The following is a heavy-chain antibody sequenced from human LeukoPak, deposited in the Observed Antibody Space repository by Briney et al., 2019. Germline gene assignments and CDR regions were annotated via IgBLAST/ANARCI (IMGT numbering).Heavy chain of an antibody. Sequence: PSETLSLTCTVSGYSISSGSYYWSWIRQPAGKGLEWIGRIYTSGSTNYNPSLKSRVTISVNTSKNQFSLKLSSVTAADTAVYYCARKGGYSGYALAGTLPYYFDYWGQGTLVTVSS. V-gene: IGHV4-61*02. D-gene: IGHD5-12*01. CDR2: IYTSGST. J-gene: IGHJ4*02. CDR3: ARKGGYSGYALAGTLPYYFDY. CDR1: GYSISSGSYY.